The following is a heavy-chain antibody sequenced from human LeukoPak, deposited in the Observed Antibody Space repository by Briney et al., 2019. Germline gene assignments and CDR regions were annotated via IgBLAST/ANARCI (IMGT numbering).Heavy chain of an antibody. V-gene: IGHV3-66*01. CDR1: GLTVSSNY. CDR2: IYNGDMT. Sequence: GGPLRLSCAASGLTVSSNYMSWVRQAPGKGLEWLSVIYNGDMTYYADSVKGRFTVSRDNSKNTLYLQMNNLRAEDTAVYCCARDRDIVVVPAAHPNYFDYWGQGTLVTVSS. CDR3: ARDRDIVVVPAAHPNYFDY. J-gene: IGHJ4*02. D-gene: IGHD2-2*01.